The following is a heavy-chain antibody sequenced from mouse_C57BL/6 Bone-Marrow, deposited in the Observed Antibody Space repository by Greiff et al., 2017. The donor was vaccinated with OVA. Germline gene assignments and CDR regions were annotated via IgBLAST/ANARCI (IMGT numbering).Heavy chain of an antibody. Sequence: VQLQQSGPGLVKPSQSLSLTCSVTGYSITSGYYWNWIRQFPGNKLEWMGYISYDGSNNYNPSLKNRISITRDTSKNQFFLKLNSVTTEDTATYYCARDNDVDYFDYWGQGTTLTVSS. CDR2: ISYDGSN. D-gene: IGHD2-12*01. CDR1: GYSITSGYY. J-gene: IGHJ2*01. CDR3: ARDNDVDYFDY. V-gene: IGHV3-6*01.